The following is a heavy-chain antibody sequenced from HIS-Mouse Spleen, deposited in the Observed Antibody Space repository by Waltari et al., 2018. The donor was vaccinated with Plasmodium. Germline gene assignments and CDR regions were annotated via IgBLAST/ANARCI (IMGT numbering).Heavy chain of an antibody. CDR3: ARRGGSYYYFDY. CDR1: GGPISRSRYY. J-gene: IGHJ4*02. CDR2: IYYSGST. V-gene: IGHV4-39*01. Sequence: QLQLQESGPGLVKPSETLSLTCTVSGGPISRSRYYWGWIRQPPGKGLEWIGSIYYSGSTYYNPSLKSRVTISVDTSKNQFSLKLSSVTAADTAVYYCARRGGSYYYFDYWGQGTLVTVSS. D-gene: IGHD1-26*01.